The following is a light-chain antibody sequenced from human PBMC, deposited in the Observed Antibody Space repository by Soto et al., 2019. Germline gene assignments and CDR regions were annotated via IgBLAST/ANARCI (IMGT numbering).Light chain of an antibody. V-gene: IGKV1-33*01. CDR1: QDISDD. CDR3: QQYDNLYS. Sequence: DVQMTQSPSSLSASVGDRVTITCRASQDISDDLKWYQQKPGKAPKLLIYDAYNLEAGVPSRFSGGGYGTFFIFTITSLQPEDVATYYCQQYDNLYSFGQGTKLEIK. CDR2: DAY. J-gene: IGKJ2*03.